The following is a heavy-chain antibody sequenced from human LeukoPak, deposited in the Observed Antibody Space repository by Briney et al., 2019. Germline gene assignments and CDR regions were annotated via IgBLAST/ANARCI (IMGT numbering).Heavy chain of an antibody. V-gene: IGHV4-59*12. J-gene: IGHJ3*02. CDR2: IYYSGST. CDR1: GGSISSYY. D-gene: IGHD3-22*01. Sequence: SETLSLTCTVSGGSISSYYWSWIRQPPGKGLEWIGYIYYSGSTNYNPSLKSRVTISVDTSKNQFSLKLSSVTAADTAVYYCARDVPKKNYYDSRGYYHDAFDIWGQGTMVTVSS. CDR3: ARDVPKKNYYDSRGYYHDAFDI.